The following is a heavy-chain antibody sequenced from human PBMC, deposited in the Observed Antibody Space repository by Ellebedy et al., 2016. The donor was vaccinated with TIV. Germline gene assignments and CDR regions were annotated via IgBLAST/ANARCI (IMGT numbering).Heavy chain of an antibody. D-gene: IGHD6-13*01. J-gene: IGHJ4*02. CDR1: GFTFSSYA. CDR2: LTGAGVGT. CDR3: AKMRWGAGIAAPTNN. Sequence: GESLKISCAGSGFTFSSYAMTWVRQAPGKGLEWVSGLTGAGVGTYYADSVTGRFTISRDNSKNTLYRQMNSRRAEDTAVYYCAKMRWGAGIAAPTNNWGQGTLVTVSS. V-gene: IGHV3-23*01.